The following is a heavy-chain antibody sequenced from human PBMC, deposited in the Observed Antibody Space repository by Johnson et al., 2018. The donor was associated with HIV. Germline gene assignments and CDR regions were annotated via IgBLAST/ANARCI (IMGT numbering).Heavy chain of an antibody. CDR2: ISTTGVST. CDR3: AIPYFYDSGDYR. D-gene: IGHD3-22*01. CDR1: GFTFSQCA. J-gene: IGHJ3*01. Sequence: VQLVESGGGLVQPGESLRLSCVASGFTFSQCAMHWVRQAPGKGLEYVSAISTTGVSTYYADSVRGRFTISRDNSKNTLYLQMGRLRAEDMAVYYCAIPYFYDSGDYRWGQGTMVTVSS. V-gene: IGHV3-64*07.